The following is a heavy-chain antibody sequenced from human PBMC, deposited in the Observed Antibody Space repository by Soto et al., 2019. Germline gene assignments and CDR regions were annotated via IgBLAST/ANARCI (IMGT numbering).Heavy chain of an antibody. CDR1: GLTFVNYA. D-gene: IGHD2-15*01. J-gene: IGHJ4*01. CDR3: AFKGTFPSYF. V-gene: IGHV3-23*01. CDR2: ISTSGDRP. Sequence: FMRLSSNVPGLTFVNYAITWLSQAPGKGLVWVSVISTSGDRPDYADSVKGRFTIARDNYNNMLYLQMNSLRVEDTAIYYIAFKGTFPSYFWGHGTPV.